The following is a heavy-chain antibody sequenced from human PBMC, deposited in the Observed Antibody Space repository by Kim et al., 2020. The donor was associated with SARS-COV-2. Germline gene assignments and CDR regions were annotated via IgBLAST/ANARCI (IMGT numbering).Heavy chain of an antibody. D-gene: IGHD3-22*01. Sequence: GGSLRLSCAASGFTFSSYWMTWVRQAPGKGLEWVANIQQDGSEKNYVDSVRGRFTISRDNGKRSLYLQMNSLRAEDTAVYYCARDASIGYQYDSSGLQGVDYWGQGTLVTVSS. CDR3: ARDASIGYQYDSSGLQGVDY. J-gene: IGHJ4*02. V-gene: IGHV3-7*01. CDR1: GFTFSSYW. CDR2: IQQDGSEK.